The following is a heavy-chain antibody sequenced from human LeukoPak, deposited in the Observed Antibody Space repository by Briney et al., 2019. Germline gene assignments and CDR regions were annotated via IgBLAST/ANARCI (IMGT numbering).Heavy chain of an antibody. CDR3: AKGVRWVRIAAALNWFDP. CDR1: GGSISGYY. V-gene: IGHV4-34*01. J-gene: IGHJ5*02. CDR2: INHSGST. D-gene: IGHD6-13*01. Sequence: SETLSLTCTVSGGSISGYYWSWIRQPPGKGLEWIGEINHSGSTNYNPSLKSRVTISVDTSKNQFSLKLSSVTAADTAVYYCAKGVRWVRIAAALNWFDPWGQGTLVTVSS.